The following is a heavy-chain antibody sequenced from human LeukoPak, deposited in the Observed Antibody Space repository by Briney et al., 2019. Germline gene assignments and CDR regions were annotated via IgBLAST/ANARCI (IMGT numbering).Heavy chain of an antibody. Sequence: GGSLRLSCAASGFNFNVYNMNWVRQAPGKGLEWVSSISSRSSYIYYADSVKGRFTISRDNAKNALYLQMNSLRAEDTAVYYCARDSVLDIVVVPAAHHSDYWGQGTLVTVSS. CDR3: ARDSVLDIVVVPAAHHSDY. J-gene: IGHJ4*02. D-gene: IGHD2-2*03. V-gene: IGHV3-21*01. CDR1: GFNFNVYN. CDR2: ISSRSSYI.